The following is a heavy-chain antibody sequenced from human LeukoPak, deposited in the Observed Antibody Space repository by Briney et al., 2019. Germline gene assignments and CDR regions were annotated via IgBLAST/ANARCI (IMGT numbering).Heavy chain of an antibody. V-gene: IGHV3-21*01. Sequence: GGSLRLSCAASGFTFSSYTMNWVRLAPGKGLEWVSSISRSNIYKYYADSLKGRFTVSRDNSKNTLYLQMNSLRAEDTAVYYCVRGAYSSSWLNFDYWGQGTLVTVSS. J-gene: IGHJ4*02. CDR1: GFTFSSYT. CDR2: ISRSNIYK. CDR3: VRGAYSSSWLNFDY. D-gene: IGHD6-13*01.